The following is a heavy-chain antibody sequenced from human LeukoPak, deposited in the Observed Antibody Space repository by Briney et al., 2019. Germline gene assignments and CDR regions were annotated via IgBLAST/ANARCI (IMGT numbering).Heavy chain of an antibody. CDR3: ARGAWYFDY. J-gene: IGHJ4*02. CDR2: IYYSGST. V-gene: IGHV4-59*01. D-gene: IGHD1-26*01. Sequence: SETLSLTCTVSGGSISSYYWSWIRQPPGKGLEWIGYIYYSGSTNYNPSLKSRVTISVDTSKNQFSLKLSSVAAADTAVYYCARGAWYFDYWGQGTLVTVSS. CDR1: GGSISSYY.